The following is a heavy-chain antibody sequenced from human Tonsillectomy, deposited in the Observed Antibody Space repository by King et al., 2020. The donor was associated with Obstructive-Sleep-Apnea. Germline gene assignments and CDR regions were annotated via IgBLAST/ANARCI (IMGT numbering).Heavy chain of an antibody. CDR2: IYHSGST. V-gene: IGHV4-30-2*01. CDR3: ARARCSSTSCCIDY. Sequence: LQLQESGSGLVKPSQTLSLTCAVSGGSISSGGYSWSWIRQPPGKGLEWIGYIYHSGSTYYNPSLKSRVTISVDRSKNQFSLKLSSVTAADTAVYYCARARCSSTSCCIDYWGQETLVTVSS. CDR1: GGSISSGGYS. J-gene: IGHJ4*02. D-gene: IGHD2-2*01.